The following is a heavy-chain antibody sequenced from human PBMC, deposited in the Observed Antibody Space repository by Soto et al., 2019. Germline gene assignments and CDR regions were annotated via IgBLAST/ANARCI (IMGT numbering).Heavy chain of an antibody. CDR2: ISSSGGST. Sequence: EVQLLESGGGLVQPGGSLRLSCAASGFTFSNYAMSWVRQAPGKGLEWVSAISSSGGSTYYADSVKGRFTISRDNSKNTLYLQMSSRRAEDMAVYYCAGNTIPHPRSWGQGTLVTVSS. CDR1: GFTFSNYA. CDR3: AGNTIPHPRS. J-gene: IGHJ5*02. D-gene: IGHD1-1*01. V-gene: IGHV3-23*01.